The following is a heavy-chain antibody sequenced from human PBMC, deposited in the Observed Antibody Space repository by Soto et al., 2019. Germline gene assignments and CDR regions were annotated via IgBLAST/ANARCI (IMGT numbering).Heavy chain of an antibody. Sequence: GVSLRLSCAASGFTFSNAWMNWVRQAPGKGLEWVGRIKSKTDGGTTDYAAPVKGRFTISRDDSKNTLYLQMNSLKTEDTAVYYCTTNVEGYDSSGYSKPDLVSYYYYGMDVWGQGTTVTVSS. CDR1: GFTFSNAW. V-gene: IGHV3-15*07. J-gene: IGHJ6*02. CDR2: IKSKTDGGTT. CDR3: TTNVEGYDSSGYSKPDLVSYYYYGMDV. D-gene: IGHD3-22*01.